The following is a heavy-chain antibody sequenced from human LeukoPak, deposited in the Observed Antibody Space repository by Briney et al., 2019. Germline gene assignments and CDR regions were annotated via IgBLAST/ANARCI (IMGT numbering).Heavy chain of an antibody. CDR1: GGSISSYY. J-gene: IGHJ4*02. V-gene: IGHV4-4*07. Sequence: SETLSLTCTVSGGSISSYYWNWIRQPAGKRLEWIGRIFTSGTTNYNPSLKSRVTMTVDTSKNQFSLRLSSVTAADTAVYYCAQGTPGSSNWYWGQGTLVTVSS. D-gene: IGHD6-13*01. CDR2: IFTSGTT. CDR3: AQGTPGSSNWY.